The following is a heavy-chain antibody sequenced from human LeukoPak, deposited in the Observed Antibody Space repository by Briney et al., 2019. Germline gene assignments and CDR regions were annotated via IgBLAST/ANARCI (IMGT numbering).Heavy chain of an antibody. CDR2: IWYDGSNK. V-gene: IGHV3-33*01. Sequence: GGSLRLSCAASGFTFSSYGMHWVRQAPGKGLEWVAVIWYDGSNKFYADSVKGRFTISRDNSKNTLYLQMNSLRAADTAVYYCARSSMFRGVTVDYWGQGTLVTVSS. CDR1: GFTFSSYG. CDR3: ARSSMFRGVTVDY. D-gene: IGHD3-10*01. J-gene: IGHJ4*02.